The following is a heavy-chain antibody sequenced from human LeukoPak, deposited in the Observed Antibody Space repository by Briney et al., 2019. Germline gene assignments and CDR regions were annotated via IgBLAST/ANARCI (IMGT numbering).Heavy chain of an antibody. J-gene: IGHJ4*02. CDR3: ASDSRSHFDN. CDR1: GFTFSSYA. CDR2: IKSSGTTI. V-gene: IGHV3-48*03. Sequence: GGSLRLSCAASGFTFSSYAMNWVRQAPGKGLEWVSYIKSSGTTIYYADSVRGRFTISRDNAKNSLYLQMNSLRAEDTVVYYCASDSRSHFDNWGQGTLVTVSS.